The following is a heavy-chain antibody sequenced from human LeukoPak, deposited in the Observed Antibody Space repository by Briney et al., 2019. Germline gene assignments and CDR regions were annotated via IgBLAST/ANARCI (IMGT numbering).Heavy chain of an antibody. CDR3: ASPSPRTYYYYYLDV. Sequence: GGSLRLSCAASGYTFSDYYMSWIRQAPGKGLEWVSYISSSGNIIYYANSVKGRFTVSRDNARNSLYLQMNSRRAEETAVYYCASPSPRTYYYYYLDVGGKGTTVTVSS. V-gene: IGHV3-11*01. CDR1: GYTFSDYY. CDR2: ISSSGNII. J-gene: IGHJ6*03.